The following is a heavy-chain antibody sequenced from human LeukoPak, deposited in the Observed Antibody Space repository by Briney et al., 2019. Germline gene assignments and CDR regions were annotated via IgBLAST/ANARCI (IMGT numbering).Heavy chain of an antibody. J-gene: IGHJ4*02. V-gene: IGHV1-2*02. CDR2: INPNSGGT. Sequence: ASVKVSCKASGYTFTGYYMHWVRQAPGQGLEWMGWINPNSGGTNYAQKFQGRVTMTRDTSISTAYMELSRLRSDDTAVYYCARGLLITMIVVAPFDYWGQGTLVTVSS. CDR1: GYTFTGYY. CDR3: ARGLLITMIVVAPFDY. D-gene: IGHD3-22*01.